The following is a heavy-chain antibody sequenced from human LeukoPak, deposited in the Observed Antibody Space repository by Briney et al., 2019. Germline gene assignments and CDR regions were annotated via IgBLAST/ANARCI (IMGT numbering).Heavy chain of an antibody. J-gene: IGHJ6*02. CDR3: ARGGALGTPDYYYYGLDV. CDR1: GYTFTGYY. CDR2: INPNSGGT. Sequence: ASVKVSCKASGYTFTGYYMHWVRQAPGQGLEWIGWINPNSGGTNYAQKFLGRVTMTRDTSISTAYMELNSLRSDDTAVYYCARGGALGTPDYYYYGLDVWGQGTTVTVSS. V-gene: IGHV1-2*02. D-gene: IGHD7-27*01.